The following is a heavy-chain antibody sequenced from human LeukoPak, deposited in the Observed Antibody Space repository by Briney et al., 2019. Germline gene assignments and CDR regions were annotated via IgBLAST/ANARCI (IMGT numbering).Heavy chain of an antibody. D-gene: IGHD3-10*01. CDR1: GFTVSTYS. J-gene: IGHJ4*02. CDR2: IGSTTI. CDR3: ARDGPPAGAGDFDY. Sequence: GGSLRLSCAASGFTVSTYSMGWVRQAPGKGLEWVSYIGSTTIYADSVRGRFTISRDNAENSLYPQMNSLRAEDTAVYYCARDGPPAGAGDFDYWGQGTPVTVSS. V-gene: IGHV3-48*01.